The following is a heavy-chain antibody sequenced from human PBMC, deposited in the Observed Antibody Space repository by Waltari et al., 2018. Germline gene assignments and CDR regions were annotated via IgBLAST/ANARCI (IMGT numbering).Heavy chain of an antibody. Sequence: EVQLVESGGGLVKPGGSLRLSCAASGFTFSSYSMNWVRQAPGKGLEWVSSISSSSSYIYYADSVKGRFTISRDNAKNSLYLQMNSLRAEDTAVYYCARGVVPAAIGHNWFDPWGQGTLVTVSS. CDR2: ISSSSSYI. V-gene: IGHV3-21*01. D-gene: IGHD2-2*01. J-gene: IGHJ5*02. CDR1: GFTFSSYS. CDR3: ARGVVPAAIGHNWFDP.